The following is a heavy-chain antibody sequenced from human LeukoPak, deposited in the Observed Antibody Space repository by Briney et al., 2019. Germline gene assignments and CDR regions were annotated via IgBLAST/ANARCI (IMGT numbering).Heavy chain of an antibody. CDR1: GGSISSGAYY. D-gene: IGHD3-10*01. CDR3: GGGGGDYYGSGSYDY. Sequence: PSETLSLTCTVSGGSISSGAYYWSWIRQHPGKGLEWIGHIYDSGSTYYNPSLKSRVTISVDTSKNQFSLKLSSVTAADTAVYYWGGGGGDYYGSGSYDYWGQGTLVTVSS. CDR2: IYDSGST. V-gene: IGHV4-31*03. J-gene: IGHJ4*02.